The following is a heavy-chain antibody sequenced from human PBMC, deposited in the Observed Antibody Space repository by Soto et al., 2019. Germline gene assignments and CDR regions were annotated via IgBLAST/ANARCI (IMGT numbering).Heavy chain of an antibody. CDR3: AKDMEYSSGWYRNFDY. D-gene: IGHD6-19*01. Sequence: GGSLRLSCAASGFTFDDYAMHWVRQAPGKGLEWVSGISWNSGSIGYADSVKGRFTISRDNAKNSLYLQMNSLRAEDTALYYCAKDMEYSSGWYRNFDYWGQGTLVTVSS. CDR2: ISWNSGSI. CDR1: GFTFDDYA. V-gene: IGHV3-9*01. J-gene: IGHJ4*02.